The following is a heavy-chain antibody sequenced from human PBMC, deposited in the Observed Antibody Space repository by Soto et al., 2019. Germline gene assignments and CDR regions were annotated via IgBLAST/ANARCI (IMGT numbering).Heavy chain of an antibody. Sequence: EASVKVSCKASGYTFTGYYMHWVRQAPGQGLEWMGWINPNSGGTNYAQKFQGWVTMTRDTSISTAYMELSRLRSDDTAVYYCARVKGSSSWSSRAFDIWGQGTMVTVSS. CDR2: INPNSGGT. D-gene: IGHD6-13*01. J-gene: IGHJ3*02. CDR1: GYTFTGYY. CDR3: ARVKGSSSWSSRAFDI. V-gene: IGHV1-2*04.